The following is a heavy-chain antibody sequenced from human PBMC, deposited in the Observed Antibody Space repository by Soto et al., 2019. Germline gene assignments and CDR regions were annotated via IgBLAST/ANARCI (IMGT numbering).Heavy chain of an antibody. CDR1: GFTFSSYW. Sequence: QTGGSLRLSCAASGFTFSSYWMSWVRQAPGKGLEWVANIKQDGSEKYYVDSVKGRFTISRDNAKNSLYLQMNCLRAEDTAVYYCARGAYPYSSSSAPSYYWGQGTLVTVSS. V-gene: IGHV3-7*04. CDR3: ARGAYPYSSSSAPSYY. J-gene: IGHJ4*02. D-gene: IGHD6-6*01. CDR2: IKQDGSEK.